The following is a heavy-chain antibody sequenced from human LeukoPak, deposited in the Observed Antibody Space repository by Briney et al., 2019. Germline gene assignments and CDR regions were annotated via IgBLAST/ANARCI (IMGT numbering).Heavy chain of an antibody. J-gene: IGHJ4*02. CDR1: GGSISGGGYY. D-gene: IGHD3-22*01. CDR2: IYYSGST. CDR3: ARASYYFDSSGYYSVGYFDY. V-gene: IGHV4-31*03. Sequence: SETLSLTCTVSGGSISGGGYYWSWIRQHPGKGLGWIGYIYYSGSTYYNPSLKSRVTISIDTSKNQFSLKLTSVTAADTAVYYCARASYYFDSSGYYSVGYFDYWGQGTLVTVSS.